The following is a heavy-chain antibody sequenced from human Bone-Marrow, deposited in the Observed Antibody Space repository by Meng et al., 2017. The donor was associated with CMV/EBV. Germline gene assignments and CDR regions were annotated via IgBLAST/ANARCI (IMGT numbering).Heavy chain of an antibody. CDR2: ISWDGGST. D-gene: IGHD6-6*01. CDR3: ASSSIAARFPDY. J-gene: IGHJ4*02. Sequence: GESLKISCAASGFTFDDYAMHWVRQAPGKGLEWVSLISWDGGSTYYADSVKGRFTISRDNSKNTLYLQMNSLRAEDTAVYYCASSSIAARFPDYWGQGTLVTVSS. CDR1: GFTFDDYA. V-gene: IGHV3-43D*03.